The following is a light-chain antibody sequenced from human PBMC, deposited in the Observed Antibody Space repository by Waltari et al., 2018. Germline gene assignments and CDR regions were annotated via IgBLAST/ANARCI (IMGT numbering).Light chain of an antibody. CDR2: AAS. CDR1: QSISSY. Sequence: DIQMTQSPSSLSASVGDRVTITCRASQSISSYFNWYQQQPGKAPKLLIYAASSLQSGVPSRFSGSGSGTDFTLTISSLQPEDFATYYCQQSYSTPITFGQGTRLEIK. J-gene: IGKJ5*01. V-gene: IGKV1-39*01. CDR3: QQSYSTPIT.